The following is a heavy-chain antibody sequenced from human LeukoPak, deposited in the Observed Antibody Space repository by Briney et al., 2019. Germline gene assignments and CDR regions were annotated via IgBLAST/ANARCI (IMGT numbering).Heavy chain of an antibody. CDR1: GGSFSGYY. V-gene: IGHV4-34*01. Sequence: PSETLSLTCAVYGGSFSGYYWSWIRQPPGKGLEWIGEINHSGSTNYNPSRKSRVTISVDTSKNQFSLKLSSVTAADTAVYYCASRCSSTSCYRGVDYWGQGTLVTVSS. CDR3: ASRCSSTSCYRGVDY. J-gene: IGHJ4*02. CDR2: INHSGST. D-gene: IGHD2-2*01.